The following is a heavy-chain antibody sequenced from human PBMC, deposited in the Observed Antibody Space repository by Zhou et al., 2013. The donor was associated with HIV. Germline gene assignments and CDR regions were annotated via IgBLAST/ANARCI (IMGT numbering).Heavy chain of an antibody. CDR2: FIPFFGTA. D-gene: IGHD5-12*01. CDR3: TSERQKWARGYHFDY. Sequence: QVHLVQSGAEVKMPGSSVKVSCQASGGTFSNYDINWVRQAPGQGLEWVGGFIPFFGTANYAQKSQDRVTITTDESTSTAYMEVSNLTSEDTAIYYCTSERQKWARGYHFDYWGQGTLVTVSS. J-gene: IGHJ4*02. V-gene: IGHV1-69*05. CDR1: GGTFSNYD.